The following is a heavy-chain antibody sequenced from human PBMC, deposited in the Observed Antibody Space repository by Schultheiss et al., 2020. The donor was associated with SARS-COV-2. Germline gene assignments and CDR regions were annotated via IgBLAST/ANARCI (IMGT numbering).Heavy chain of an antibody. V-gene: IGHV1-18*01. Sequence: ASVKVSCKASGYTFTSYGISWVRQAPGQGLEWMGWISAYNGNTNYAQKLQGRVTMTTVTSTSTAYMELRSLRSDDTAVYYCARANTVTSWGRYYYYGMDVWGQGTTVTVSS. CDR1: GYTFTSYG. D-gene: IGHD4-11*01. J-gene: IGHJ6*02. CDR3: ARANTVTSWGRYYYYGMDV. CDR2: ISAYNGNT.